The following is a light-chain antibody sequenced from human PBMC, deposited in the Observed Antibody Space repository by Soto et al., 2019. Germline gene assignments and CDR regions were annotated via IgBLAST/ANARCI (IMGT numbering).Light chain of an antibody. J-gene: IGKJ5*01. CDR2: DAS. CDR1: QSVSSY. CDR3: QQRSNWRIT. V-gene: IGKV3-11*01. Sequence: EIVLTQSLATLSLSPGERATLSCRASQSVSSYLAWYQQKPGQAPRLLIYDASNRATGIPARFSGSGSGTDFTLTISSLEPEDFAVYYCQQRSNWRITFGQGTRLEIK.